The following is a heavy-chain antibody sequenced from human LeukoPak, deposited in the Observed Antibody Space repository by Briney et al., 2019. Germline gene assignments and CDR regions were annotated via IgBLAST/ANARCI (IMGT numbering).Heavy chain of an antibody. CDR2: ITHDGSDK. CDR1: GFIFRNYW. CDR3: ARAPDSSGWHFDY. D-gene: IGHD3-22*01. V-gene: IGHV3-7*01. J-gene: IGHJ4*02. Sequence: PGGSLRLSCTTSGFIFRNYWMTWVRQAPGKGLEWVASITHDGSDKYYVDSVKGRFIISRGNGENSLYLQMNSLRVVDTALYYCARAPDSSGWHFDYWGQGTLVSVSS.